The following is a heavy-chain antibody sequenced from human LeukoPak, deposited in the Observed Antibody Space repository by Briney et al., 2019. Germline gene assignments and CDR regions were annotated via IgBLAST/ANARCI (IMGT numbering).Heavy chain of an antibody. Sequence: PGRSLRLSCAASGFTFSSYWMHWVRQAPGKGLVWVSRINSDGSSTSYADSVKGRFTISRDNAKNTLYLQMNSLRAEDTAVYYCARYDYYDSSGYKIAEYFQHWGQGTLVTVSS. CDR1: GFTFSSYW. J-gene: IGHJ1*01. CDR2: INSDGSST. CDR3: ARYDYYDSSGYKIAEYFQH. D-gene: IGHD3-22*01. V-gene: IGHV3-74*01.